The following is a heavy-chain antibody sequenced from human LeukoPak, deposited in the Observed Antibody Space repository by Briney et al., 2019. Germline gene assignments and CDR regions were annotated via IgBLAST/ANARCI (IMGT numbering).Heavy chain of an antibody. CDR1: GFTFSSYS. CDR2: ISSSSSSTI. D-gene: IGHD6-6*01. CDR3: ARDYSSSSMSHYYYYMDV. Sequence: PGGSLRLSCAASGFTFSSYSMNWVRQAPGKGLEWVSYISSSSSSTIYYADSVKGRFTISRDNAKNSLYLQMNSLRAEDTAVYYCARDYSSSSMSHYYYYMDVWGKGTTVTVSS. J-gene: IGHJ6*03. V-gene: IGHV3-48*04.